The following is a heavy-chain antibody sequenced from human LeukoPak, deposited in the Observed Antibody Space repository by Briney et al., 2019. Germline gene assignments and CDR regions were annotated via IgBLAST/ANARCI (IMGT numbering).Heavy chain of an antibody. J-gene: IGHJ4*02. D-gene: IGHD1-1*01. CDR3: AREGAPQLSSYFDH. Sequence: GASVKVSCKASGYTFTAYYIHWVRQAPGQGLEWMGWINPNTDGTNFAQRFQGRVTMTRDTSINTAYMELSSLRSDDTAMYYCAREGAPQLSSYFDHWGQGTLVTVSS. CDR1: GYTFTAYY. V-gene: IGHV1-2*02. CDR2: INPNTDGT.